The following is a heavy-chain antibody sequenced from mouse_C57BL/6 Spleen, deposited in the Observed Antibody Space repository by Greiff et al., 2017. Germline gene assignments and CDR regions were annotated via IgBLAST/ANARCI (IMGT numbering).Heavy chain of an antibody. CDR1: GFTFSSYA. D-gene: IGHD2-14*01. CDR3: TREGGNYFDY. J-gene: IGHJ2*01. CDR2: ISSGGDYI. Sequence: EVQLVESGEGLVKPGGSLKLSCAASGFTFSSYAMSWVRQTPEKRLEWVAYISSGGDYIYYADTVKGRFTISRDNARNTLYLQMSSLKSEDTAINYCTREGGNYFDYWGQGTTLTVSS. V-gene: IGHV5-9-1*02.